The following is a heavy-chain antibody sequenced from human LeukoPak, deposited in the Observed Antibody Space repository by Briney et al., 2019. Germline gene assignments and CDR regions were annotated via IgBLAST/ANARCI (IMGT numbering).Heavy chain of an antibody. CDR3: ATPVPDSSGYYYVTQFDY. D-gene: IGHD3-22*01. CDR2: IIPIFGTA. J-gene: IGHJ4*02. Sequence: ASVNVSCKASGGTFSSYAISWVRQDPGQGLEWMGGIIPIFGTANYAQKFQGRVTITADESTSTAYMELSSLRSEDTAVYYCATPVPDSSGYYYVTQFDYWGQGTLVTVSS. CDR1: GGTFSSYA. V-gene: IGHV1-69*13.